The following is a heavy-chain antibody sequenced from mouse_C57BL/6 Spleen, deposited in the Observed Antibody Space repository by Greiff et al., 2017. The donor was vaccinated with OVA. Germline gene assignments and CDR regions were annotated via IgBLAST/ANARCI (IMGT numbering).Heavy chain of an antibody. CDR1: GYAFSSYW. J-gene: IGHJ2*01. CDR3: ARGGLRYYFDY. V-gene: IGHV1-80*01. D-gene: IGHD1-1*01. CDR2: IYPGDGDT. Sequence: QVQLQQSGAELVKPGASVKISCKASGYAFSSYWMNWVKQRPGKGLEWIGQIYPGDGDTNYNGKFKGKATLTADKSSSTACMQLSSLTSEDYAVYFCARGGLRYYFDYWGQGTTLTVSS.